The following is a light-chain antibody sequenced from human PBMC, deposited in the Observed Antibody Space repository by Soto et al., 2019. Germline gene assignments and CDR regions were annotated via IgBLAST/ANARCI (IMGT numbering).Light chain of an antibody. Sequence: EIVLTQSPATLSLSPGERATLSCGASQSVSSSYLAWYQQKPGLAPRLLIYDASSRATGIQDRFSGSGAGTDFTVTNSRLEPEDFEMYYCQQYGSAPYTFGQGNKLEIK. J-gene: IGKJ2*01. CDR2: DAS. V-gene: IGKV3D-20*01. CDR1: QSVSSSY. CDR3: QQYGSAPYT.